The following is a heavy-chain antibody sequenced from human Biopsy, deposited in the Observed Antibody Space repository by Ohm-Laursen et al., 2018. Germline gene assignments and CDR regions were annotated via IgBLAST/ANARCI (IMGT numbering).Heavy chain of an antibody. CDR1: GGSINSYY. Sequence: GTLSLTCTVSGGSINSYYWSWMRQPAGKGLEWIGRLFTSGTANYSPSLNNRVTMSVDTSKNQFSLRLTSVTAADTAVYYCVRGGSGSFPFDYWGPGTLVTVSS. V-gene: IGHV4-4*07. D-gene: IGHD3-10*01. J-gene: IGHJ4*02. CDR3: VRGGSGSFPFDY. CDR2: LFTSGTA.